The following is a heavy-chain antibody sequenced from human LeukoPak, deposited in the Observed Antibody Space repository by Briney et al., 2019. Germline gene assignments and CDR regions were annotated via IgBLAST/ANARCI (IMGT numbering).Heavy chain of an antibody. V-gene: IGHV3-30*03. J-gene: IGHJ4*02. CDR1: GFTFSSYG. D-gene: IGHD2-21*01. Sequence: GGSLRLSCAASGFTFSSYGMHWVRQAPGKGLEWVAVISYDGSNKYYADSVKGRFTISRDNSKNTLYLQMNGLRDEDTALYYCARERVIAAAGDGFDSWGQGTLVTVSS. CDR3: ARERVIAAAGDGFDS. CDR2: ISYDGSNK.